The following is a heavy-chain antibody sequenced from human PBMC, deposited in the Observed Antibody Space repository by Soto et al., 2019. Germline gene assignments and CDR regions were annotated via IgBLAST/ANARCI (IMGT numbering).Heavy chain of an antibody. V-gene: IGHV3-30*01. CDR2: VSTDGSRT. Sequence: GGSLRLSCAASGFAFSTCAMHWVRQPPGKGLGWLAAVSTDGSRTEYAVSVKGRFIISRDNSKNTLDLQMNSLITDDTGVYYCARDVPAGAAIGVPDYWGQGILVTVSS. D-gene: IGHD6-19*01. J-gene: IGHJ4*02. CDR1: GFAFSTCA. CDR3: ARDVPAGAAIGVPDY.